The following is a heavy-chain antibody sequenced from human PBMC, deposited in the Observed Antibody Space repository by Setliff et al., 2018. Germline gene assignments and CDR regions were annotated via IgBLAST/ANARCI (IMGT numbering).Heavy chain of an antibody. CDR3: AKVPITKVYFYMDV. CDR2: INHTGST. CDR1: GGSFSGYY. Sequence: VYGGSFSGYYWSWIRQPPGKGLEWIGEINHTGSTNYSPSLKSRVTISVDTSKNQFSLKLSSVTAADTAVYYCAKVPITKVYFYMDVWGKGTTVTVSS. V-gene: IGHV4-34*09. J-gene: IGHJ6*03. D-gene: IGHD3-10*01.